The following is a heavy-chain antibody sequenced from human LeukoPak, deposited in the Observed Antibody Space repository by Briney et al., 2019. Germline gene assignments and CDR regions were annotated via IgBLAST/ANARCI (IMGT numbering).Heavy chain of an antibody. CDR2: IKQDGSEK. V-gene: IGHV3-7*01. Sequence: GGSLRLSCAASGFTFSSYWMSWVRQAPGKGLEWVANIKQDGSEKYYVDSVKGRFTIYRDNAKNSLYLQMNSLRAEYTAVYYCARDLYGGLFDYWGQGTLVTVSS. J-gene: IGHJ4*02. D-gene: IGHD4-23*01. CDR1: GFTFSSYW. CDR3: ARDLYGGLFDY.